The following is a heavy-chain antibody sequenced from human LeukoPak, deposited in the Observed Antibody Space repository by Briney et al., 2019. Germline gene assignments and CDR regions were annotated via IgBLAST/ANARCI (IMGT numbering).Heavy chain of an antibody. CDR1: GGSFSGYY. V-gene: IGHV4-34*01. J-gene: IGHJ4*02. D-gene: IGHD6-13*01. CDR3: ARGVGIAAAGTAFYFDY. Sequence: SETLSLTCAVYGGSFSGYYWSWIRQPPGKGLEWIGEINHSGSTNYNPSLKSRVTISVDTSKNQFSLKLSSVTAADTAVYYCARGVGIAAAGTAFYFDYWGQGTLVTVSS. CDR2: INHSGST.